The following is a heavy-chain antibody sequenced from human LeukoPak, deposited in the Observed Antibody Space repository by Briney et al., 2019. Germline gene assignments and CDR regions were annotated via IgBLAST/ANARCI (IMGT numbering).Heavy chain of an antibody. J-gene: IGHJ4*02. CDR2: ISGSGSST. V-gene: IGHV3-23*01. CDR1: GFTFSSYA. D-gene: IGHD3-22*01. Sequence: GGSLRLSCAASGFTFSSYAMSWVRQAPGKGLEWVSAISGSGSSTYYADSVKGRFTISRDNSKNTLYLQMNSLRAEDTAVYYCAKVGSGYYYFDYWGQGTLVTVSS. CDR3: AKVGSGYYYFDY.